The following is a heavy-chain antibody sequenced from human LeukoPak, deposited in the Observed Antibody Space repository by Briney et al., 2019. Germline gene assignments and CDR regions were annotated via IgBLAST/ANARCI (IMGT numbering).Heavy chain of an antibody. CDR1: GYTFTSYD. D-gene: IGHD3-3*01. V-gene: IGHV1-8*01. Sequence: ASVKVSCKASGYTFTSYDINWVRQATGQGLEWMGWMNPNSGNTGYAQKFQGRVTMTRNTSISTAYMELSSLRSEDTAVYYCARGVRFLEWLSSTYYFDYWGQGTLVTASS. J-gene: IGHJ4*02. CDR3: ARGVRFLEWLSSTYYFDY. CDR2: MNPNSGNT.